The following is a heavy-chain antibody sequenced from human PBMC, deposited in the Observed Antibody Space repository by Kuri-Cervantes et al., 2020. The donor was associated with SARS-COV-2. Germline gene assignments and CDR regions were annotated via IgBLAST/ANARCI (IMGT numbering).Heavy chain of an antibody. J-gene: IGHJ4*02. V-gene: IGHV3-15*01. CDR1: GFTFSNAW. CDR2: IKSKTDGGTT. Sequence: GGSLRLSCAASGFTFSNAWMSWVRQAPGKGLEWVGRIKSKTDGGTTDYAAPVKGRFTISRDDSKNTLYLQMNSLKTEDTAVYYCTTERGIPGRLEDYWGQGTLVTVSS. CDR3: TTERGIPGRLEDY. D-gene: IGHD3-16*01.